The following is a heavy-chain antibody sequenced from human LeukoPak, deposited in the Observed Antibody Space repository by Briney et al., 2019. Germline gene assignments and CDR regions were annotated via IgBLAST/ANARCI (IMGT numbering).Heavy chain of an antibody. D-gene: IGHD6-19*01. V-gene: IGHV3-74*01. CDR2: INADGQSV. Sequence: GGSLRLSCTASGFSLDSHWMHWVRQVPGKGLVGLSRINADGQSVGYADSVRGRFTISRDNARNTVYLQTNSLRPEDTAVYYCARGTSSGWPDYLDYWGQGTLVSASS. J-gene: IGHJ4*02. CDR1: GFSLDSHW. CDR3: ARGTSSGWPDYLDY.